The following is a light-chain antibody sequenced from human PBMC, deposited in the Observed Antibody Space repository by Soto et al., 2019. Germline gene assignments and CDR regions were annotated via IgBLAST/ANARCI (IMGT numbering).Light chain of an antibody. CDR3: QQYYSTPPVT. V-gene: IGKV4-1*01. J-gene: IGKJ3*01. CDR1: QSVLYSSNNKNY. CDR2: WAS. Sequence: DIVMTQSPDSLAVSLGERATINCKSSQSVLYSSNNKNYVAWYRQKPGQPPKLLIYWASTRESGVPGRFSGSGSGTDFTLPISSLQAEDVAVYYCQQYYSTPPVTFGPGTKVDIK.